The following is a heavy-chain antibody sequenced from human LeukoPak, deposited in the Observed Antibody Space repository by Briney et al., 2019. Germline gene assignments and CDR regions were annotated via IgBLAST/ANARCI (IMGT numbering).Heavy chain of an antibody. CDR3: AKLGQLDY. J-gene: IGHJ4*02. D-gene: IGHD6-6*01. Sequence: PGGSLRLSCAASGFTFSSYAMSWVRQAPGKGLEWVSATSGNGGSTYYADSVKGRFTISKDNSKNTLYLQMDSPRAEDTAVYYCAKLGQLDYWGQGTLVTVSS. CDR2: TSGNGGST. V-gene: IGHV3-23*01. CDR1: GFTFSSYA.